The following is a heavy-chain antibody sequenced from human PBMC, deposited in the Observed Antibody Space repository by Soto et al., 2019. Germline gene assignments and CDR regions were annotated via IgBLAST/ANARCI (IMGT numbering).Heavy chain of an antibody. CDR1: GYNFRAYY. D-gene: IGHD3-16*01. Sequence: QVQLVQSGADVKNTGSSVKVSCKTSGYNFRAYYIHWVRQAPGQGLEGMGYIDSNRGGTKYAQKFQGMVSMTRDTSIATAYLELTRLTADDTAVYYCATLGAGAFDRWGQGALVTVS. J-gene: IGHJ4*02. V-gene: IGHV1-2*02. CDR2: IDSNRGGT. CDR3: ATLGAGAFDR.